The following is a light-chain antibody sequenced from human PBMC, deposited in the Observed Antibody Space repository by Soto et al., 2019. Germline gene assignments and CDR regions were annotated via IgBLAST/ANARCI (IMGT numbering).Light chain of an antibody. CDR3: LQDSGYSWT. CDR1: QGINSY. V-gene: IGKV1-16*01. J-gene: IGKJ1*01. Sequence: DIQMTQSPSSLSASVVASITITFLASQGINSYLAWFQQRPGKAPKLLIYGASSLQSGVPSRFSGSGYGTDFTLTISSLQPEDFATYFCLQDSGYSWTFGQGTKV. CDR2: GAS.